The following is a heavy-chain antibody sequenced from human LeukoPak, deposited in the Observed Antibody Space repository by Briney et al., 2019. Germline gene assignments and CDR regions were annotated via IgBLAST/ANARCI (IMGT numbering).Heavy chain of an antibody. Sequence: GGSLRPSCAAPGFTVSSNYMSWVRQAPGKGLEWVSVIYSGGSTYYADSVKGRFTISRDNSKNTLYLQMNSLRAEDTAVYYCASLYSSSWSPLGYWGQGTLVTVSS. J-gene: IGHJ4*02. CDR2: IYSGGST. CDR1: GFTVSSNY. D-gene: IGHD6-13*01. V-gene: IGHV3-53*01. CDR3: ASLYSSSWSPLGY.